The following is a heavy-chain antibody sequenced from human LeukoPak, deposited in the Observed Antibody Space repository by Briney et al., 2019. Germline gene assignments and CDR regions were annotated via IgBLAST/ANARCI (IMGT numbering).Heavy chain of an antibody. CDR3: AVYYYDSTAFNY. CDR2: IKEDGSEK. V-gene: IGHV3-7*01. D-gene: IGHD3-22*01. J-gene: IGHJ4*02. Sequence: GGSLRLSCAASGFTFSRFWMSWVRQAPGKGLEWVANIKEDGSEKYYVDSVKGRFTISRDNAINSLYLQMNSLRAEDTAMYYCAVYYYDSTAFNYWGQGTLVTSPQ. CDR1: GFTFSRFW.